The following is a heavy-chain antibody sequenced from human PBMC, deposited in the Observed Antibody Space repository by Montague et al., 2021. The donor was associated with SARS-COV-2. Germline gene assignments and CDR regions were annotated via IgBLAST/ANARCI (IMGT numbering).Heavy chain of an antibody. V-gene: IGHV5-10-1*01. J-gene: IGHJ5*02. CDR1: GYSFTSYW. CDR2: IDPSDSYT. D-gene: IGHD6-13*01. CDR3: GRRAGSSFIDNWFDP. Sequence: QSGAEVKKPGESLRISCKGSGYSFTSYWISWVRQMPGKGLEWMGRIDPSDSYTNYSPSFQGHVTISADKSISTAYLQWSSLKASDTAMYYCGRRAGSSFIDNWFDPWGQGTLVTVSS.